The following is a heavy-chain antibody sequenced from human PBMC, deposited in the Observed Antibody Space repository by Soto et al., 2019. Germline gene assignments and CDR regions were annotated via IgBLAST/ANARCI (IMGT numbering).Heavy chain of an antibody. CDR1: GFTFTSYS. D-gene: IGHD2-2*01. Sequence: GGSLRLSCAVSGFTFTSYSMSWVRQAPGEGLEWVANIRQDGHEKYYVDSVRGRFTISRDNAQNSLYLQMDSLRAEDTAMYYCARDLPGYCSTNNCYYYFDFWGQGTLVTVSS. CDR2: IRQDGHEK. J-gene: IGHJ4*02. CDR3: ARDLPGYCSTNNCYYYFDF. V-gene: IGHV3-7*03.